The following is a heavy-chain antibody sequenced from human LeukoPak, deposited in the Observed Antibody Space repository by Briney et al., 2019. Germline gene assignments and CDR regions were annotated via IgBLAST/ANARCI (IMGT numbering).Heavy chain of an antibody. CDR2: FDPEDGET. CDR1: GYTLTELS. Sequence: ASVKVSCTVSGYTLTELSMHWVRQAPGKGLEWMGGFDPEDGETIYAQKFQGRVTITADESTSTAYMELSSLRSEDTAVYYCARPREPYYGGNPPFFDYWGQGTLVTVSS. V-gene: IGHV1-24*01. D-gene: IGHD4-23*01. J-gene: IGHJ4*02. CDR3: ARPREPYYGGNPPFFDY.